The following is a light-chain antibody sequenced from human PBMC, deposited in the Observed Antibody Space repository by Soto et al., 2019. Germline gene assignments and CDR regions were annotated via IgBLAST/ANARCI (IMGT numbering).Light chain of an antibody. Sequence: EIVLTQSPVTLSLSPGERATLSCRASQSVRTYLAWYQQRHGQAPRLLIYDASNRATGIPARFSGSGSGTDFTLTISSLEPEDFAVYYCQHRGSWPGTFGQGTNLEIK. CDR1: QSVRTY. J-gene: IGKJ2*02. CDR2: DAS. CDR3: QHRGSWPGT. V-gene: IGKV3-11*01.